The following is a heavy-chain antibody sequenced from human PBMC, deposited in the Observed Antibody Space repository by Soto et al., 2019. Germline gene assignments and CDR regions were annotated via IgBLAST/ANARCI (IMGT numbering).Heavy chain of an antibody. CDR3: ATVSLDRIAAAGTGWFDP. Sequence: PGGSLRLSCAASGFTFSSYSMNWVRQAPGKGLEWVSSISSSSSYIYYADSVKGRFTISRDNAKNSLYLQMNSLRAEDTAVYYCATVSLDRIAAAGTGWFDPWGQGTLVTVSS. CDR2: ISSSSSYI. J-gene: IGHJ5*02. D-gene: IGHD6-13*01. V-gene: IGHV3-21*01. CDR1: GFTFSSYS.